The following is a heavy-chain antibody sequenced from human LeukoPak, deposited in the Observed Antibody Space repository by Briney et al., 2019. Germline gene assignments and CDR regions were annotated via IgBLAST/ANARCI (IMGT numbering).Heavy chain of an antibody. CDR3: AKVDTRYCSDSSWTIDH. CDR2: ISGSGRTT. Sequence: GSLRLSCAASGFTFGSYVMSWVRQAPGKGLEWVSSISGSGRTTYHADSVKGRLTIPRDNYKDTVYMKMNSLRAEDRAIYYCAKVDTRYCSDSSWTIDHWGQGTLVTVSS. CDR1: GFTFGSYV. J-gene: IGHJ4*02. V-gene: IGHV3-23*01. D-gene: IGHD6-13*01.